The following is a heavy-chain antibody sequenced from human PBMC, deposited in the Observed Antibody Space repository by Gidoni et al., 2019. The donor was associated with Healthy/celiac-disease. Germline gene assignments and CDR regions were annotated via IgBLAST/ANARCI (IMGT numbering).Heavy chain of an antibody. CDR2: ISYDGSNH. CDR3: AKEPNPRLEAVAGPGDY. V-gene: IGHV3-30*18. J-gene: IGHJ4*02. CDR1: GVTVSSDG. Sequence: VQRVESGGGVVQTGRSLRLSCEDSGVTVSSDGMHWVRQAPGKGREWVAVISYDGSNHSYADSVKGRFTISRDNSKNPLYLQMNSLRAEDPAVYYCAKEPNPRLEAVAGPGDYWGQGTLVTVSS. D-gene: IGHD6-19*01.